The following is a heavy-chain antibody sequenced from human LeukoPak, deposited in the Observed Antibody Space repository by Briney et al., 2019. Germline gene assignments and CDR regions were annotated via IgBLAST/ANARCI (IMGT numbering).Heavy chain of an antibody. Sequence: SGTLSLTCAVSGGSISSSNWWRWVRQPPGKGLEWIGEIYHSGSTNYNPSLKSRVTISVDKSKNQFSLKLSSVTAADTAVYYCARRVVTATYYFDYWGQGTLVTVSS. CDR1: GGSISSSNW. V-gene: IGHV4-4*02. CDR2: IYHSGST. J-gene: IGHJ4*02. D-gene: IGHD2-21*02. CDR3: ARRVVTATYYFDY.